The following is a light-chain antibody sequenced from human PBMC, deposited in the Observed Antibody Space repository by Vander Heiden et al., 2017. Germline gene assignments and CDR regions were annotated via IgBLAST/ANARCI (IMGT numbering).Light chain of an antibody. Sequence: QSVLTQPPSASGTPGQRVTISCSGSNSNIGINIVNWYQHLPGTAPKLLIYKNDQRPSGVPDRFSASKSGSSASLAISGLQSEDDADYFCAAWDDRLDGPVFGGGTKLTVL. CDR3: AAWDDRLDGPV. V-gene: IGLV1-44*01. CDR2: KND. CDR1: NSNIGINI. J-gene: IGLJ2*01.